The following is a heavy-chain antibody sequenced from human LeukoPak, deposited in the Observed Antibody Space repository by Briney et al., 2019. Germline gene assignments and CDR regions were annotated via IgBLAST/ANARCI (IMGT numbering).Heavy chain of an antibody. CDR1: GFTFSNHA. Sequence: GGSLRLSCAASGFTFSNHAMSWVRQAPGKGLEWVSGISSSGGSAYDADSVKGRFTISRDNSKNTLHLQMNSLRAEDTAVYYCAKAVEQLGYNDAFDIWGRGTMVTVSS. CDR3: AKAVEQLGYNDAFDI. V-gene: IGHV3-23*01. D-gene: IGHD6-13*01. CDR2: ISSSGGSA. J-gene: IGHJ3*02.